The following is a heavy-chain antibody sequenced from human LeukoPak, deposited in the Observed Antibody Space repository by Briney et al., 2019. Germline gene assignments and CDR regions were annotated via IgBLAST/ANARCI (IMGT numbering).Heavy chain of an antibody. D-gene: IGHD4-11*01. J-gene: IGHJ4*02. CDR3: AKDKMDYSNYVSGFDY. CDR1: GLIFNTYG. V-gene: IGHV3-33*06. CDR2: IWFDGSIK. Sequence: GSSLRLSCAASGLIFNTYGMHWVRQAPGKGLEWVAVIWFDGSIKYYADSVKGRFTISRDNSKNTLYLQMNSLRAEDTAVYYCAKDKMDYSNYVSGFDYWGQGTLVTVSS.